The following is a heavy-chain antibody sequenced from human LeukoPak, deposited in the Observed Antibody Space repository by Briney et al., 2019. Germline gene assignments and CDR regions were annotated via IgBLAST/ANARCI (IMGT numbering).Heavy chain of an antibody. V-gene: IGHV4-34*01. J-gene: IGHJ4*02. CDR2: INHSGST. CDR3: ASATPFWSGYYYPY. CDR1: GGSFSGYY. Sequence: SETLSLTCAVYGGSFSGYYWSWIRQPPGKGLEWIGEINHSGSTNYNPSLKSRVTITVDTSKNQFSLKLSSVTAADTAVYYCASATPFWSGYYYPYWGQGTLVTVSS. D-gene: IGHD3-3*01.